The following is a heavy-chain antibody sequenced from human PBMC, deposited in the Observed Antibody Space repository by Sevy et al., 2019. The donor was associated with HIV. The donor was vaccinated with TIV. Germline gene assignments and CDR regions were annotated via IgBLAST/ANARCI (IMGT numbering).Heavy chain of an antibody. CDR1: GGSISSGGYY. D-gene: IGHD2-15*01. Sequence: SETLSLTCTVSGGSISSGGYYWSWIRQHPGKGLEWIGYIYYSGSTYYNPSLKSRVTISVGTSKNRFSLKLSSVTAADTAVYYCASVKGGGSCWAFDPWGQGTLVTVSS. CDR2: IYYSGST. V-gene: IGHV4-31*03. CDR3: ASVKGGGSCWAFDP. J-gene: IGHJ5*02.